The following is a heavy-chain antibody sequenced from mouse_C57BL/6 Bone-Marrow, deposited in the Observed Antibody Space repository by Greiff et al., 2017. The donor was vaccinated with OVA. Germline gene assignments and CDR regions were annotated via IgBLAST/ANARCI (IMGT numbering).Heavy chain of an antibody. V-gene: IGHV1-69*01. CDR2: IDPSDSYT. Sequence: QVQLQQPGAELVMPGASVKLSCKASGYTFTSYWMHWVKQRPGQGLEWIGEIDPSDSYTNYNQKFKGKSTLTVAKSYSTAYMQLSSLTSEKSAVYDGARDYYEGYYAMDYWGQGTSVTVSS. J-gene: IGHJ4*01. CDR1: GYTFTSYW. CDR3: ARDYYEGYYAMDY. D-gene: IGHD1-1*01.